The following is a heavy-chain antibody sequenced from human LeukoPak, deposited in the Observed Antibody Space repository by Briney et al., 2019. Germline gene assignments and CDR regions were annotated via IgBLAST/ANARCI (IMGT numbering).Heavy chain of an antibody. D-gene: IGHD3-22*01. CDR2: ITGSGDYT. V-gene: IGHV3-23*01. Sequence: GGSLRLSCAASGFTFSGYAMTWVRQAPGKGLEWVSSITGSGDYTYYIDSVKGRFTISRDNSKNILYLQMNSLRGEDTALYSCAKDGLYYDGSAHVYYFDYWGQGTLVAVSS. CDR1: GFTFSGYA. J-gene: IGHJ4*02. CDR3: AKDGLYYDGSAHVYYFDY.